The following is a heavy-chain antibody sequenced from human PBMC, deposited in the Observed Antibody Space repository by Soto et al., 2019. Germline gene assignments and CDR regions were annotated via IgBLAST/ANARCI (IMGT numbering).Heavy chain of an antibody. CDR1: GFTFGDYA. J-gene: IGHJ4*02. Sequence: GGSLRLSCTASGFTFGDYAMSWFRQAPGKGLEWVGFIRSKAYGGTTEYAASVKGRFTISRDDSKSIAYLQMNSLKTEDTAVYYCTSRYYYGSGSVDYWGQGTLVTVSS. CDR3: TSRYYYGSGSVDY. D-gene: IGHD3-10*01. CDR2: IRSKAYGGTT. V-gene: IGHV3-49*03.